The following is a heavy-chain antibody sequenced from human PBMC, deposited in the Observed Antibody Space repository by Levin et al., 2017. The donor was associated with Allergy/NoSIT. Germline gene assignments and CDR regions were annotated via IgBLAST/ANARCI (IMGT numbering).Heavy chain of an antibody. D-gene: IGHD3-10*01. J-gene: IGHJ4*02. Sequence: PGGSPRLSCAASGFTFSSYAMSWVRQAPGKGLEWVSAISGSGGSTYYADSVKGRFTISRDNSKNTLYLQMNSLRAEDTAVYYCAKDRMASPATMVQGVCDYWGQGTLVTVSS. V-gene: IGHV3-23*01. CDR3: AKDRMASPATMVQGVCDY. CDR2: ISGSGGST. CDR1: GFTFSSYA.